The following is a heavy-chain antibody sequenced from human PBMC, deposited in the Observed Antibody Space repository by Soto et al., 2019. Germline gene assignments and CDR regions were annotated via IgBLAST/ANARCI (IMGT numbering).Heavy chain of an antibody. D-gene: IGHD1-26*01. CDR3: ARHRIVGATDFDY. CDR1: GGSISRSSYS. Sequence: PSETLSLTCTVSGGSISRSSYSWGWIRQPPGKGLEWIGSIYYSGSTYYNPSLKSRVTISVDTSKIQFSLKLSSVAAADTAVYYCARHRIVGATDFDYWGQGTLVTVSA. V-gene: IGHV4-39*01. CDR2: IYYSGST. J-gene: IGHJ4*02.